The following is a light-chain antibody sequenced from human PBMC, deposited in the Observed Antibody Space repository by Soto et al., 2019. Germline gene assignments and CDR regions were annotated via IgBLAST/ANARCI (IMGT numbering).Light chain of an antibody. CDR3: NSYTSSNTLV. CDR1: SSDVGGYNY. Sequence: QSALTQPASVSGSPGQSITISCTGTSSDVGGYNYVSWYQQHPGKAPKTMIYAVSNRPSGVSYRFSGSKSGNTASLTISGLQAEDEADYYCNSYTSSNTLVFGTGIKLTVL. CDR2: AVS. J-gene: IGLJ1*01. V-gene: IGLV2-14*01.